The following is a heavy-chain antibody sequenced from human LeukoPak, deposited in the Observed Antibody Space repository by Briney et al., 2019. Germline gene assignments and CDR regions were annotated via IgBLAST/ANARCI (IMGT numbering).Heavy chain of an antibody. V-gene: IGHV3-23*01. D-gene: IGHD4-23*01. Sequence: GGSLRLSCAASGFTFSSYAVSCVRPAPGKGREWVLAISGSGGSKYYADSVKGRFTISSDNSKNTLYLQMNSLRAEDTAVYYCAKVRATVVTHDAFNIWGQGTMVTVSS. J-gene: IGHJ3*02. CDR1: GFTFSSYA. CDR3: AKVRATVVTHDAFNI. CDR2: ISGSGGSK.